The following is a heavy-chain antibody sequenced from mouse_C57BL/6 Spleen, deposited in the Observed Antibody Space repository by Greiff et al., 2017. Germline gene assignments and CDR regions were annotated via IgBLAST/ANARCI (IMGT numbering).Heavy chain of an antibody. J-gene: IGHJ3*01. Sequence: VKLMESGAELARPGASVKLSCKASGYTFTSYGISWVKQRTGQGLEWIGEIYPRSGNTYYNEKFKGKATLTADKSSSTAYMELRSLTSEDSAVYFCARGDGNPLAYWGQGTLVTVSA. CDR1: GYTFTSYG. V-gene: IGHV1-81*01. CDR2: IYPRSGNT. D-gene: IGHD2-1*01. CDR3: ARGDGNPLAY.